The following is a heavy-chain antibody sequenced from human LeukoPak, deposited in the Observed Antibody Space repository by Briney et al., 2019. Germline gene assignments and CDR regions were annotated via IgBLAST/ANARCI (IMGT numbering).Heavy chain of an antibody. CDR3: ARDSGYGSWYFDL. Sequence: SETLSLTCTVSGGSISSYYWSWIRQPPGKGLEWIGYIYYSGSTNYNPSLKSRVTISVDTSKNQFSLKLSSVTAADTAVYYCARDSGYGSWYFDLWGRGTLVTVSS. CDR1: GGSISSYY. J-gene: IGHJ2*01. D-gene: IGHD5-12*01. CDR2: IYYSGST. V-gene: IGHV4-59*08.